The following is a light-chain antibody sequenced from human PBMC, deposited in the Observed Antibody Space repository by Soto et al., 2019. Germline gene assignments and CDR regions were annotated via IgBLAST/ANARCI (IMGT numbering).Light chain of an antibody. CDR2: KAS. J-gene: IGKJ1*01. CDR1: QSIKTW. V-gene: IGKV1-5*03. Sequence: DIQMAQSPSTLSASVGDTVTVTCRASQSIKTWLAWYQQKPGKAPKLLIYKASSLETGVPSRFSGSASGTEFTLTISSLQPDDCATYYCQQYDTYPWTFGQGTKVAIK. CDR3: QQYDTYPWT.